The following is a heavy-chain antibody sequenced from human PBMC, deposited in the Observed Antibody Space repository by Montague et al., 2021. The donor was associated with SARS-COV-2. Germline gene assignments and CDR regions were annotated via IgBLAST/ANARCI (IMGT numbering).Heavy chain of an antibody. Sequence: SLRLSCAASGFTFSNYVMHWVRQAPGKGLVWVALIWYDRSNKYYADSVKGRFTISRDNSKNTLYLQMNSLRAEDTAVYYCARDRPAPLIRFSIDYGGQGTPVTVSA. D-gene: IGHD3-16*01. V-gene: IGHV3-33*01. CDR1: GFTFSNYV. CDR3: ARDRPAPLIRFSIDY. CDR2: IWYDRSNK. J-gene: IGHJ4*02.